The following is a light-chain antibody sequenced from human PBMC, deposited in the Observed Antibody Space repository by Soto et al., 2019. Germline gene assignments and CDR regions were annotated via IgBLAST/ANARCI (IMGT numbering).Light chain of an antibody. CDR1: QAISTW. CDR2: AAS. Sequence: DIQMTQSPSSVSASVGDRVTITCRASQAISTWLAWYQQKPGKAPKLLIYAASNLQTGVPSRFSGSGSWTDFTLTISSLQPEDFAIYYCQQANSFPRTFGQGTKVEIK. J-gene: IGKJ1*01. CDR3: QQANSFPRT. V-gene: IGKV1D-12*01.